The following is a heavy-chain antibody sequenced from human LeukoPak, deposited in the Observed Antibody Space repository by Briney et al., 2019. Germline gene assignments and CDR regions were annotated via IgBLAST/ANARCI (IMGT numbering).Heavy chain of an antibody. CDR2: IDYSGGSS. V-gene: IGHV3-23*01. Sequence: GGSLRLSCTVSGFTLSSYEMSWIRQAPGRGLEWVSSIDYSGGSSYYADSVKGRFTISRDDSKNTLYLQLNSLRVEDTAVYYCAKARGSYPPSYYFDYWGQGTPVTVSS. CDR3: AKARGSYPPSYYFDY. D-gene: IGHD1-26*01. J-gene: IGHJ4*02. CDR1: GFTLSSYE.